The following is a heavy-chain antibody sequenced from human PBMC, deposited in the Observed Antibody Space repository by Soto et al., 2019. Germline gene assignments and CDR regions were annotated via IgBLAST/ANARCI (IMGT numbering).Heavy chain of an antibody. J-gene: IGHJ6*03. CDR3: ASDRFTMVRGVIYYMDV. V-gene: IGHV3-11*01. CDR1: GFTFSDYY. Sequence: PGGSLRLSCAASGFTFSDYYMSWIGQAPGKGLEWVSYISSSGSTIYYADSVKGRFTISRDNAKNSLYLQMNSLRAEDTAVYYCASDRFTMVRGVIYYMDVWGKGTTVTVSS. CDR2: ISSSGSTI. D-gene: IGHD3-10*01.